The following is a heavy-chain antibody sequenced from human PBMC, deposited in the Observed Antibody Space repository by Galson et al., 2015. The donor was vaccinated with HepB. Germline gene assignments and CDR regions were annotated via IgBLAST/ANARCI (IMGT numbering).Heavy chain of an antibody. D-gene: IGHD3-22*01. J-gene: IGHJ3*02. V-gene: IGHV6-1*01. CDR3: ARTWPIISGYLYPAFDI. Sequence: CAISGDSVSSNSAAWNWIRQSPSRGLEWLGGTYYRSKWYNDYAVSVKSRITINPDTSKNQFSLQLNSVTPEDTAVYYCARTWPIISGYLYPAFDIWGQGTMVTVSS. CDR2: TYYRSKWYN. CDR1: GDSVSSNSAA.